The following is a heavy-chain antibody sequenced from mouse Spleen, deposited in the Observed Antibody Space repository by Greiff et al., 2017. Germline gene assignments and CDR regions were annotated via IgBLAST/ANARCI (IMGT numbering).Heavy chain of an antibody. CDR1: GFSLTSYG. J-gene: IGHJ3*01. CDR3: ASQLGRLSWFAY. D-gene: IGHD4-1*02. V-gene: IGHV2-2*02. Sequence: VKVVESGPGLVQPSQSLSITCTVSGFSLTSYGVHWVRQSPGKGLEWLGVIWSGGSTDYNAAFLSRLSISKDNSKSQAFFKMNSLQANDTAIYYCASQLGRLSWFAYWGQGTLVTVSA. CDR2: IWSGGST.